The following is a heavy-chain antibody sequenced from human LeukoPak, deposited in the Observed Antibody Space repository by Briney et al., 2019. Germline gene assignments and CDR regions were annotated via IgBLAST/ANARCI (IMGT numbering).Heavy chain of an antibody. CDR1: GYTFTEFH. Sequence: VASLKVSCKASGYTFTEFHIQWVRQAPGQGLEWMGWLNPNNGGTNYAQKFQGRDTMTRDTSISTAYMELSSLTSDVPAVYYFARGFLYGSFDYWGQGTLVTVSS. CDR3: ARGFLYGSFDY. CDR2: LNPNNGGT. D-gene: IGHD2-2*02. V-gene: IGHV1-2*02. J-gene: IGHJ4*02.